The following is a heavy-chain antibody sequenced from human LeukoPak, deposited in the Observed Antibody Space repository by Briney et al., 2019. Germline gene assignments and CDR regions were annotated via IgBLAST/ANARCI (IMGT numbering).Heavy chain of an antibody. CDR1: GFTVTTNY. CDR2: IYSGGST. CDR3: AKVLGVANWADAFDI. D-gene: IGHD7-27*01. J-gene: IGHJ3*02. Sequence: GGSLRLSCAASGFTVTTNYMSWVRQAPGKGLEWVSVIYSGGSTYYADSVKGRFTISRHNSKNTLYLQMNSLRAEDTAVYYCAKVLGVANWADAFDIWGQGTMVTVSS. V-gene: IGHV3-53*01.